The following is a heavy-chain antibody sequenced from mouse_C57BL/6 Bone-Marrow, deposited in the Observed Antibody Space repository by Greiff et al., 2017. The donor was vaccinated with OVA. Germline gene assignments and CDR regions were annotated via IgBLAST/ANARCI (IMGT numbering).Heavy chain of an antibody. CDR3: ARDSNYEGSFDY. V-gene: IGHV1-69*01. D-gene: IGHD2-5*01. CDR2: IDPSDSYT. Sequence: QVQLKQPGAELVMPGASVKLSCKASGYTFTSYWMHWVKQRPGQGLEWIGEIDPSDSYTNYNQKFKGKSTLTADKSSSTAYMQLSSLTSEDSAVYYCARDSNYEGSFDYWGQGTTLTVSS. J-gene: IGHJ2*01. CDR1: GYTFTSYW.